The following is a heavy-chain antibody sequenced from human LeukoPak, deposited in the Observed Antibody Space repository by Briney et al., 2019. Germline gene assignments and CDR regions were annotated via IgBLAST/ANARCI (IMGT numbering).Heavy chain of an antibody. V-gene: IGHV3-53*01. J-gene: IGHJ5*02. CDR3: ARDLGISINIVVVPAAMSFAP. Sequence: PGGSLRLSCAASGFTVSSNYMSWVRQAPGKGLELVSVIYSGGSTYYADSVKGRFTISRDNSKNTLYLQMNSLRAEDTAVYYCARDLGISINIVVVPAAMSFAPWGQGTLVTVSS. D-gene: IGHD2-2*01. CDR2: IYSGGST. CDR1: GFTVSSNY.